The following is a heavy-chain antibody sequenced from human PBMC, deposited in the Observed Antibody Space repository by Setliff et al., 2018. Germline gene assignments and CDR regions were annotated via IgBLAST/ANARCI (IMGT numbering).Heavy chain of an antibody. CDR3: ARGRNIAARLLDS. Sequence: PSETLSLTCAAYGGTFSDYHWTWIRQSPEKGLEWIGEINHRGSTNYNPSLKSRVTISIDTSMDQFSLKLISMTAADTAVYYCARGRNIAARLLDSWGQGTQVTVSS. V-gene: IGHV4-34*01. D-gene: IGHD6-6*01. CDR1: GGTFSDYH. CDR2: INHRGST. J-gene: IGHJ4*02.